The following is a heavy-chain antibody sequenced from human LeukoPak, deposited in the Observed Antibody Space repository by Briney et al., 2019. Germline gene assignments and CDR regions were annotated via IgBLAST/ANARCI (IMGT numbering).Heavy chain of an antibody. V-gene: IGHV4-30-4*08. CDR1: GGSISSGDCY. D-gene: IGHD3-22*01. CDR3: ARDRRLPPARDYYDSSGYFN. CDR2: HYYSGST. Sequence: SETLSLTCTVSGGSISSGDCYWSCMRQPPGKGLEGNVYHYYSGSTYYNPSLKSRVTISVDTSKNQFSLTLSSVAAADTAVYYCARDRRLPPARDYYDSSGYFNWGQGTLVTVSS. J-gene: IGHJ4*02.